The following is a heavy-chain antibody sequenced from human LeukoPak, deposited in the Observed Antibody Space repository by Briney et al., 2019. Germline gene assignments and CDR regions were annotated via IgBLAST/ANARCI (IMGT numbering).Heavy chain of an antibody. CDR1: GCSISSYY. Sequence: SETLSLTCTVSGCSISSYYWSWIRQPAGKGLEWIGRIYTSGSTNYNPSLKSRVTMSVDTSKNQFSLKLSSVTAADTAAYYCARDSHVELPYAHTHYYMDVWGKGTTVTVSS. CDR3: ARDSHVELPYAHTHYYMDV. CDR2: IYTSGST. J-gene: IGHJ6*03. V-gene: IGHV4-4*07. D-gene: IGHD2-15*01.